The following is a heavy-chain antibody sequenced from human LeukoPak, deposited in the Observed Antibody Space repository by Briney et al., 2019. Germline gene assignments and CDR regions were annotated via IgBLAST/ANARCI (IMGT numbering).Heavy chain of an antibody. CDR2: MYYRGST. J-gene: IGHJ6*03. Sequence: SETLSLTCTVSGDSISSSSYYWGWIRQTPGKALEWIGNMYYRGSTYYNPSLQSRVTISVDTSKNQFSLKLNSVTAADTAVYYCASFYCSGGSCYQYFSYYYMDVWGKGTTVTISS. V-gene: IGHV4-39*01. D-gene: IGHD2-15*01. CDR3: ASFYCSGGSCYQYFSYYYMDV. CDR1: GDSISSSSYY.